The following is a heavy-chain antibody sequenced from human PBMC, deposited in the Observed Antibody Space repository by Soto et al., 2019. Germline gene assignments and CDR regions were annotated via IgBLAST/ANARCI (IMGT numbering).Heavy chain of an antibody. CDR3: ATLMITFWGVIAPHAFDI. J-gene: IGHJ3*02. CDR1: GGTFSSYA. Sequence: QVQLVQSGAEVKKPGSSVKVSCKASGGTFSSYAISWVRPAPGPGLEWMGGIIPIFGTANYAQKFEGRVTITADETTSTAYMDLSSLRSEDTAVYYCATLMITFWGVIAPHAFDICGQGTMVTVSS. V-gene: IGHV1-69*01. CDR2: IIPIFGTA. D-gene: IGHD3-16*02.